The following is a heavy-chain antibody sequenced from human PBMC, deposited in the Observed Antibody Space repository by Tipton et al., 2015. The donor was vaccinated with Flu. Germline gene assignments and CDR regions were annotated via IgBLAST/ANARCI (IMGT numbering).Heavy chain of an antibody. D-gene: IGHD3-22*01. J-gene: IGHJ4*02. CDR3: AGQRLILDDSSGYYDY. CDR1: GYSISSGYY. Sequence: LRLSCAVSGYSISSGYYWGWIRQPPGKGLEWIGSIYHSGSTYYNPSLKSRVTISVDTSKNQFSLKLSSVTAADTAVYYCAGQRLILDDSSGYYDYWGQGTVVTVSS. V-gene: IGHV4-38-2*01. CDR2: IYHSGST.